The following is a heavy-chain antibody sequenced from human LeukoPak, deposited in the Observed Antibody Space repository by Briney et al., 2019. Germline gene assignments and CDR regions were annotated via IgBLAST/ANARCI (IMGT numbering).Heavy chain of an antibody. CDR3: ARVLAIFGPDTTDFYMDV. CDR1: GASISSHY. D-gene: IGHD3-3*01. J-gene: IGHJ6*03. CDR2: TSGSI. Sequence: SETLSLTCAVSGASISSHYWSWIRQPPGKGLEWIGYTSGSISDNPSLKSRVAVSVDPSQNQVSLSLTSVTAADTAVYYCARVLAIFGPDTTDFYMDVWARGTTVTVSS. V-gene: IGHV4-59*11.